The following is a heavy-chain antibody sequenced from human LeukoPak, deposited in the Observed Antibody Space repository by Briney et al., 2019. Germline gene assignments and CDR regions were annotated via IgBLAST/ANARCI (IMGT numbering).Heavy chain of an antibody. Sequence: SETLSLTCTVSGGSISSSSYYWGWIRQPPGKGLEWIGSLYYSGSTYYNPCLKSRVTISVDTYKNQFSLKLSSVTAADTAVYYCASPVYQLLSLDYYYYMDVWAKGPRSPSP. CDR3: ASPVYQLLSLDYYYYMDV. CDR1: GGSISSSSYY. CDR2: LYYSGST. J-gene: IGHJ6*03. D-gene: IGHD2-2*01. V-gene: IGHV4-39*01.